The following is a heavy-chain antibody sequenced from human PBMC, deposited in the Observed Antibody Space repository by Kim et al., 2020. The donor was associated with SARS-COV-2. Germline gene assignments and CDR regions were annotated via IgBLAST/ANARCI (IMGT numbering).Heavy chain of an antibody. D-gene: IGHD6-13*01. Sequence: GGSLRLSCAASGFTFDDYAMHWVRQAPGKGLEWVSGISWNSGSIGYADSVKGRFTISRDNAKNSLYLQMNSLRAEDTALYYCAKDIWGIIAAAGYFDYWGQGTLVTVSS. J-gene: IGHJ4*02. CDR2: ISWNSGSI. CDR1: GFTFDDYA. V-gene: IGHV3-9*01. CDR3: AKDIWGIIAAAGYFDY.